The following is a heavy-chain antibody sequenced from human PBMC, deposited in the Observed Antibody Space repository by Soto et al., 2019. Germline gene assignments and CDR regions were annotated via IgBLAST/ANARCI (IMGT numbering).Heavy chain of an antibody. J-gene: IGHJ3*02. CDR1: GGTFSSYA. CDR3: ARGVGRIAVLGDAFDI. Sequence: SVKVSCKASGGTFSSYAISWVRQAPGQGLEWMGGIIPIFGTANYAQKFQGRVTITADESTSTAYMELSSLRSEDTAVYYCARGVGRIAVLGDAFDIWGQGTMVTVS. CDR2: IIPIFGTA. V-gene: IGHV1-69*13. D-gene: IGHD6-19*01.